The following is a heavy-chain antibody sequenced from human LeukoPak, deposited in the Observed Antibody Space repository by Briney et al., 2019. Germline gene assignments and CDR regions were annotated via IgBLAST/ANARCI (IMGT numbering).Heavy chain of an antibody. V-gene: IGHV4-4*07. CDR2: IYTSGST. CDR3: ARIPAGWTVGAAVP. D-gene: IGHD1-26*01. J-gene: IGHJ5*02. Sequence: SETLSLTCTVSGGPISSYYWSWIRQPAGKGLEWIGRIYTSGSTNYNPSLKSRVTMSVDTSKNQFSLKLSSVTAADTAVYYCARIPAGWTVGAAVPWGQGTLVTVSS. CDR1: GGPISSYY.